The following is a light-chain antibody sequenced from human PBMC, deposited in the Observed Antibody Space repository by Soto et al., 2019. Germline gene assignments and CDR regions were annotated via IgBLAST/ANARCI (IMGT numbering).Light chain of an antibody. CDR3: AAWDDRLNGFV. CDR1: SSNIASNT. V-gene: IGLV1-44*01. Sequence: QSVLTQPPPASGTPGQRVTISCSGSSSNIASNTVNWYQHFPGTAPKLLIYRDNQWPSGVPDRFSASKSGTSASLAISGLQSEDEAAYYCAAWDDRLNGFVFGTGTKLTVL. CDR2: RDN. J-gene: IGLJ1*01.